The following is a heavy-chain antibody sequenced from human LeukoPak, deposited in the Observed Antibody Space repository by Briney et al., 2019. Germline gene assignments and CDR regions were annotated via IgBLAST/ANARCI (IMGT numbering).Heavy chain of an antibody. Sequence: ASVSVSFTSSGYTFTAYYMHWGRHGPGQGHERMGWTDSKNGDTKNAQKFYSRLTITRDTSISMDSMELRSLIPNATAAYYCAGEAFCSGGRCSVQRIASWGQGTPVTVSS. CDR1: GYTFTAYY. CDR3: AGEAFCSGGRCSVQRIAS. J-gene: IGHJ4*02. D-gene: IGHD2-15*01. CDR2: TDSKNGDT. V-gene: IGHV1-2*02.